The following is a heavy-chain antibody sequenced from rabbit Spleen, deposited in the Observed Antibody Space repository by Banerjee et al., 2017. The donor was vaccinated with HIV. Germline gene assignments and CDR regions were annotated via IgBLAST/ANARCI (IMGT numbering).Heavy chain of an antibody. CDR2: IYAGSSGNT. CDR3: ARDLAGAIGWNFYL. Sequence: QEQLVESGGGLVQPEGSLTLTCTVSGFSFSSSYWICWVRQAPGKGLEWIACIYAGSSGNTYYASWAKGRFTISTTSSTTVTLQMTSLTAADTATYFCARDLAGAIGWNFYLWGPGTLVTV. J-gene: IGHJ4*01. CDR1: GFSFSSSYW. D-gene: IGHD4-1*01. V-gene: IGHV1S45*01.